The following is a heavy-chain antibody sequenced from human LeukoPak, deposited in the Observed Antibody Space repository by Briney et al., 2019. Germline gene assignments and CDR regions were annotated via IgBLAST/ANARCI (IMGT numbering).Heavy chain of an antibody. CDR3: AKVGGSYLEFAFDI. Sequence: PGGSLRLSCAASGFTFSDYYMSWIRQAPGKGLEWVSYISSSGSTIYYADSVKGRFTISRDNAKNSLYLQMNSLRAEDTAVYYCAKVGGSYLEFAFDIWGQGTMVTVSS. J-gene: IGHJ3*02. CDR2: ISSSGSTI. V-gene: IGHV3-11*04. D-gene: IGHD1-26*01. CDR1: GFTFSDYY.